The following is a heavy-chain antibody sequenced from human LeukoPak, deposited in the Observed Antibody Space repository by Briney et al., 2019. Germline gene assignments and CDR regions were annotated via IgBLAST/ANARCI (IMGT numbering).Heavy chain of an antibody. Sequence: SETLSLTCTVSGGSISSSSYYWGWIRQPPGKGLEWIGSICYSGSTYYNPSLKSRVTISVDTSKNQFSLKLSSVTAADTAVYYCARAVVVPAATGYSSSWIHDYWGQGTLVTVSS. CDR1: GGSISSSSYY. V-gene: IGHV4-39*07. CDR2: ICYSGST. J-gene: IGHJ4*02. CDR3: ARAVVVPAATGYSSSWIHDY. D-gene: IGHD2-2*01.